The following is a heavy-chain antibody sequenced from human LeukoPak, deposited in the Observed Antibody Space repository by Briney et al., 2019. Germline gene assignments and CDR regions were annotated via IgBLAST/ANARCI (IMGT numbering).Heavy chain of an antibody. Sequence: ASVKVSCKASGYTFTSYAMNWVRQATGQGLEWMGWMNPNSGNTGYAQKFQGRVTITRNTSISTAYMELSSLRSEDTAVYYCARGPGAAAGAAYYYYMDVWGKGTTVTVSS. CDR1: GYTFTSYA. J-gene: IGHJ6*03. CDR3: ARGPGAAAGAAYYYYMDV. CDR2: MNPNSGNT. D-gene: IGHD6-13*01. V-gene: IGHV1-8*03.